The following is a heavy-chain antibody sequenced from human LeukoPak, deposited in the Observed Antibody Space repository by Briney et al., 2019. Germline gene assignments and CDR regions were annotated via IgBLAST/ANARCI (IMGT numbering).Heavy chain of an antibody. CDR3: ARDPNIVVVGRPNYFDY. CDR2: IIPILGIA. CDR1: GGTFRSYT. D-gene: IGHD2-15*01. V-gene: IGHV1-69*04. J-gene: IGHJ4*02. Sequence: SVKVSCKASGGTFRSYTISWVRQAPGQGLEWMGRIIPILGIANYAQKFQGRVTITADKSTSTAYMELSSLRSEDTAVYYCARDPNIVVVGRPNYFDYWGQGTLVTVSS.